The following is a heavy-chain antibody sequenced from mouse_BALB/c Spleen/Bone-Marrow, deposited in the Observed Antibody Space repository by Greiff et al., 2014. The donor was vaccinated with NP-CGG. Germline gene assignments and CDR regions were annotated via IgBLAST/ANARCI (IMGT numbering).Heavy chain of an antibody. CDR3: GRDYEYDY. V-gene: IGHV5-6-3*01. Sequence: EVKLVESGGGLVQPGGSLKLSCAASGFTFSSSGMSWVRQTPGKRLELVATINRNGGSTYYPASVKGRFTISRDNAKNTLYLQMSELKTEDNAMYYGGRDYEYDYWGQGTTVTVSA. J-gene: IGHJ2*01. CDR2: INRNGGST. CDR1: GFTFSSSG. D-gene: IGHD2-4*01.